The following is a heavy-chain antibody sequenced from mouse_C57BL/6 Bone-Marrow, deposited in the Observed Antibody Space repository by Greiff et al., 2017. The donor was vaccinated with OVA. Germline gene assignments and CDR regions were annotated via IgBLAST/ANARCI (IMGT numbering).Heavy chain of an antibody. CDR2: ISSGSSTI. Sequence: EVKVVESGGGLVKPGGSLKLSCAASGFTFSDYGMHWVRQAPEKGLEWVAYISSGSSTIYYADTVKGRFTISRDNAKNTLFLQMTSLRSEDTAMYYCARVTVPFAYWGQGTLVTVSA. CDR3: ARVTVPFAY. J-gene: IGHJ3*01. CDR1: GFTFSDYG. D-gene: IGHD1-1*01. V-gene: IGHV5-17*01.